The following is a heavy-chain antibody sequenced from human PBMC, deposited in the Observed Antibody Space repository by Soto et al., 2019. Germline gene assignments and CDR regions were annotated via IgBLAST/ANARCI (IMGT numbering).Heavy chain of an antibody. V-gene: IGHV3-7*04. CDR3: ARDKGGRSGMDV. J-gene: IGHJ6*02. CDR2: IKEDGSEE. D-gene: IGHD3-16*01. CDR1: GFRFSNHW. Sequence: EEELVESGGGLVQPGGSLRLSCAASGFRFSNHWMSWVRQAPGKGLEWLAYIKEDGSEEFYADSVKGRFTLSRDNAKNSVYVEMDSLRDEDTAVYYSARDKGGRSGMDVWGQGTTVTVSS.